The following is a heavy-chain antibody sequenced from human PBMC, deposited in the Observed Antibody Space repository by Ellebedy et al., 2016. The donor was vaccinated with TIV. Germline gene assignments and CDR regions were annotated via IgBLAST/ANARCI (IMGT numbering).Heavy chain of an antibody. V-gene: IGHV3-23*01. CDR2: ISGSGGST. CDR1: GFTFSSYA. CDR3: AKGRDYSSGWSDY. D-gene: IGHD6-19*01. J-gene: IGHJ4*02. Sequence: GESLKISCAASGFTFSSYAMSWVRQAPGKGLQWVSSISGSGGSTYYADSVKGRFTISRDNSKNTLYLQMNSLIAEDTAIYYCAKGRDYSSGWSDYWGQGSLVTVSS.